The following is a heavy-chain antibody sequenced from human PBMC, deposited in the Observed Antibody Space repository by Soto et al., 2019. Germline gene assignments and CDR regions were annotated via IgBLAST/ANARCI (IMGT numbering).Heavy chain of an antibody. Sequence: EVQLVESGGGLVQPGGSLRLSCAASGFTVSSNYMSWVRQAPGKGLEWVSVIYSGGSTYYADSVKGRFTISRDNSKNTLYLQMNSLRAEDTAVYYCARATHDYSNDGYYFDYWGKGTLVTVSS. CDR3: ARATHDYSNDGYYFDY. V-gene: IGHV3-66*01. D-gene: IGHD4-4*01. J-gene: IGHJ4*02. CDR1: GFTVSSNY. CDR2: IYSGGST.